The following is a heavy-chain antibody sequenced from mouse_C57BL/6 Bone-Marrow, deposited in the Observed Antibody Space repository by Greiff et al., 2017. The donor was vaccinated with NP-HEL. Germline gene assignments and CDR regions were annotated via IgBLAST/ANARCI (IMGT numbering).Heavy chain of an antibody. J-gene: IGHJ1*03. CDR1: EYEFPSHD. CDR2: INSDGGST. Sequence: EVKLMESGGGLVQPGESLKLSCESNEYEFPSHDMSWVRKTPEKRLELVAAINSDGGSTYYPDTMERRFIISRDNTKKTLYLQMSSLRSEDTALYYCARLAMGDGYYDWYFDVWGTGTTVTVSS. V-gene: IGHV5-2*01. CDR3: ARLAMGDGYYDWYFDV. D-gene: IGHD2-3*01.